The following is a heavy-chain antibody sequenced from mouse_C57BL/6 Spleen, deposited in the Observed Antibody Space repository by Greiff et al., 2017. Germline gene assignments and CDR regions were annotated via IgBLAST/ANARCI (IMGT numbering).Heavy chain of an antibody. V-gene: IGHV1-15*01. CDR2: IDPATGGT. CDR1: GYTFTDYE. J-gene: IGHJ4*01. Sequence: QVQLQQSGAELVRPGASVTLSCKASGYTFTDYEMHWVKQTPVHGLEWIGAIDPATGGTAYNQKFKGKAILAADKSSSTAYMELRSLTSEDSAVYYCTRKTTVVGGAMDYWGQGTSVTVSS. CDR3: TRKTTVVGGAMDY. D-gene: IGHD1-1*01.